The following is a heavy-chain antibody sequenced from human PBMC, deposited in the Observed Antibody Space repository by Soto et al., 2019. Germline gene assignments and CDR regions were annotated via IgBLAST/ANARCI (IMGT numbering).Heavy chain of an antibody. CDR3: AREDTAMVNYYYYGMDV. J-gene: IGHJ6*02. D-gene: IGHD5-18*01. V-gene: IGHV3-30-3*01. CDR2: ISYDGSNK. CDR1: GFTFSSYA. Sequence: GGSLRLSCAASGFTFSSYAMHWVRQAPGKGLEWVAVISYDGSNKYYADSVKGRFTISRGNSKNTLYLQMNSLRAEDTAVYYCAREDTAMVNYYYYGMDVWGQGTTVTVSS.